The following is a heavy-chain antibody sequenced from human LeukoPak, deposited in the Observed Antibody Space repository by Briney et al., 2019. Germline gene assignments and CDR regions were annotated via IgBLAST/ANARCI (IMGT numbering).Heavy chain of an antibody. Sequence: PSETLSLTCTVSGGSVSSYYWSWIRQPPGKGLEWIGYIHYSGSTNYNPSLKSRVTISVDTSKNQFSLNLRSVTAADTAVYYCARWRAASADPLDYWGQGTLVTVSS. CDR2: IHYSGST. D-gene: IGHD6-13*01. CDR1: GGSVSSYY. J-gene: IGHJ4*02. CDR3: ARWRAASADPLDY. V-gene: IGHV4-59*02.